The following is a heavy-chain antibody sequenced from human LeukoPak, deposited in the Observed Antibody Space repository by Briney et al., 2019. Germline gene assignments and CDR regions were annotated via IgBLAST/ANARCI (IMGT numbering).Heavy chain of an antibody. CDR1: RITFRNAW. Sequence: GGSLRLSCAVSRITFRNAWMSWVRQAPGKGLEWVANIKQDGSEKYYVDSVKSRFTISRGNAKNSLYLQMNSLRAEDTAVYYCARGTAGYSSSWTTPFDYWGQGTLVTVSS. CDR2: IKQDGSEK. J-gene: IGHJ4*02. CDR3: ARGTAGYSSSWTTPFDY. V-gene: IGHV3-7*01. D-gene: IGHD6-13*01.